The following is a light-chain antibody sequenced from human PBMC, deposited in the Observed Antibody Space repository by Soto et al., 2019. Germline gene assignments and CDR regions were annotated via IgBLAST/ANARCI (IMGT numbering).Light chain of an antibody. J-gene: IGKJ5*01. V-gene: IGKV3D-20*01. CDR2: GAS. CDR3: YQYASSPLT. Sequence: SPATLSLSPGERATLSCGASQSVSSSYLAWYQHKPGLAPRLLIYGASSRATGIPDRFSGSGSGTDFTLTISRLEPEDFAVYYCYQYASSPLTFGHGTRLEIK. CDR1: QSVSSSY.